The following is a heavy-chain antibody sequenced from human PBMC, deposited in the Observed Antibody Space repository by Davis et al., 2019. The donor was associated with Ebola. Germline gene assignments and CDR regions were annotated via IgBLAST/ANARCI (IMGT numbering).Heavy chain of an antibody. D-gene: IGHD3-22*01. J-gene: IGHJ2*01. V-gene: IGHV5-51*01. CDR2: IYPGDSDT. Sequence: GESLKIFCKGSGYSFTSYWIGWVRQMPGKGLEWMGIIYPGDSDTRYSPSFQGQVTLSADKSISTAYLQWSSLKASDTAMYYCARRIVVAHWYFDLWGRGTLVTVSS. CDR3: ARRIVVAHWYFDL. CDR1: GYSFTSYW.